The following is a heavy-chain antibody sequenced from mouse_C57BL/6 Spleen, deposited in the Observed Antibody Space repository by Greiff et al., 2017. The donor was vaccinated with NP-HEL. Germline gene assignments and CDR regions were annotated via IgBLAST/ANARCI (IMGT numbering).Heavy chain of an antibody. CDR1: GYTFTDYY. Sequence: VQLQQSGAELVRPGASVKLSCKASGYTFTDYYINWVKQRPGQGLEWIARIYPGSGNTYYNEKFKGKATLTAEKSSSTAYMQLSSLTSEDSAVYFCARSGYSTPFAYWGQGTLVTVSA. V-gene: IGHV1-76*01. J-gene: IGHJ3*01. CDR3: ARSGYSTPFAY. CDR2: IYPGSGNT. D-gene: IGHD2-5*01.